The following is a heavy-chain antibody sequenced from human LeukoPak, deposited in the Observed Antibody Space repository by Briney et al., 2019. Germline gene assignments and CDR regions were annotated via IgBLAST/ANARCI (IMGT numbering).Heavy chain of an antibody. Sequence: GGSLRLSCAAFSGFAMSWVRQAPGRGLEWVSAINGRGDDTYYPDSVKGRFTISRDNFNNTLYLQMKSLRAEDTAVYYCAKGHRSSSSFFDSWGQGILVTVSS. V-gene: IGHV3-23*01. D-gene: IGHD6-19*01. J-gene: IGHJ4*02. CDR2: INGRGDDT. CDR3: AKGHRSSSSFFDS. CDR1: SGFA.